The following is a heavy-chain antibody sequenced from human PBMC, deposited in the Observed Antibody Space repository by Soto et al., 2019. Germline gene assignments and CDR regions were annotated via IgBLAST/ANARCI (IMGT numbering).Heavy chain of an antibody. V-gene: IGHV1-69*12. CDR2: IIPIFGTA. CDR3: ARERASGNYRSYAMDV. D-gene: IGHD3-10*01. CDR1: GGTFSSYA. Sequence: QVQLVQSGAEVKKPGSSVKVSCKASGGTFSSYAISWVRQAPGQGLEWMGGIIPIFGTANYAQKFQGRVRIAADESTRRDYMDLSSLRSEDTAVYYWARERASGNYRSYAMDVWGQGTTVTVSS. J-gene: IGHJ6*02.